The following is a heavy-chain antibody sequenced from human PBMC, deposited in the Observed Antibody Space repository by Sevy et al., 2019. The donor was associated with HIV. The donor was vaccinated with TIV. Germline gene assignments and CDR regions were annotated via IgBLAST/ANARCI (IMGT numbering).Heavy chain of an antibody. J-gene: IGHJ6*02. CDR1: GGTFSSYA. CDR2: IIPIFGTA. V-gene: IGHV1-69*13. Sequence: ASVKVSCKASGGTFSSYAISWVRQAPGQGLEWMGGIIPIFGTANYAQKFQGRVTLTADESTRTAYKELSSLRPEDTAVYYCARVIGTYQLNYYYYGMDVWGQGTTVTVSS. D-gene: IGHD2-2*01. CDR3: ARVIGTYQLNYYYYGMDV.